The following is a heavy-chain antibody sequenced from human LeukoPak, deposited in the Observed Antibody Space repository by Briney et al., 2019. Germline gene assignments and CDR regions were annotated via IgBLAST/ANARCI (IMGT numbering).Heavy chain of an antibody. CDR2: IFPGHSDT. J-gene: IGHJ4*02. Sequence: GESLKISCKVSGCVFTSYWIAGGRRMPGKGLEGMGIIFPGHSDTRYSPSFQGRLTISADKSISTAYLQWSSLKASDTATYYCARLPGSGHATNFDYWGQGTLVTVSS. D-gene: IGHD5-12*01. CDR1: GCVFTSYW. V-gene: IGHV5-51*01. CDR3: ARLPGSGHATNFDY.